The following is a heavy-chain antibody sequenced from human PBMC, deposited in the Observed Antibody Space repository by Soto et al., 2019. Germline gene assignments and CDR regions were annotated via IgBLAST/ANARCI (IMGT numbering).Heavy chain of an antibody. CDR1: GVSISSSSYY. CDR2: VYYSGST. V-gene: IGHV4-39*01. J-gene: IGHJ4*02. Sequence: KTSETLSLTCSVSGVSISSSSYYWGWVRQPPGKGLEWIGSVYYSGSTYYNPSLESRVTISVDKSKNQFSLKLMSLSAADTAVYYCGRLEGLATISYYFDYWGQGALVTVSS. D-gene: IGHD3-9*01. CDR3: GRLEGLATISYYFDY.